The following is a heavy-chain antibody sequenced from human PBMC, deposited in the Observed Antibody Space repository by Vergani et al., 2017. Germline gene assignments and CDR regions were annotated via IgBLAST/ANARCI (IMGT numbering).Heavy chain of an antibody. D-gene: IGHD2-2*01. Sequence: QVQLQESGPGLVKPSETLSLTCTVSGGSISSYYWSWIRQPPGKGLEWIGYIYYSGSTNYNPSLKSRVTISVDTSKNQFSLKLSSVTAADTAVYYCARGLGYCSSTSCQRWFDPWGQGTLVTVSS. V-gene: IGHV4-59*12. J-gene: IGHJ5*02. CDR2: IYYSGST. CDR3: ARGLGYCSSTSCQRWFDP. CDR1: GGSISSYY.